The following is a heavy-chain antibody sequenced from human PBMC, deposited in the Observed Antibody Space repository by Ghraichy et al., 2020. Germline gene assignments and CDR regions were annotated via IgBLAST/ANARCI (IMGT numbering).Heavy chain of an antibody. J-gene: IGHJ2*01. CDR2: IYYSGST. Sequence: SETLSLTCNIYGGSISNYYWNWIRQPPGKGLEWIGYIYYSGSTNYNPSLKSRVTISIDTSKNQFSLKLSSVTAADTAVYYCARDENSHWDFHLWGRGTLVTVSS. D-gene: IGHD2-21*01. V-gene: IGHV4-59*01. CDR3: ARDENSHWDFHL. CDR1: GGSISNYY.